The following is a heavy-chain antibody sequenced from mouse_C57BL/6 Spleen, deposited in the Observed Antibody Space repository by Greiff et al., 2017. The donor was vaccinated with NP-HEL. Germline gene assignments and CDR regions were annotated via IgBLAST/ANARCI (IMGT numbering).Heavy chain of an antibody. Sequence: VQLKQSGTVLARPGASVKMSCKTSGYTFTSYWMHWVKQRPGQGLEWIGAIYPGNSDTSYNQKFKGKAKLNAVTTSSTAYMELSSLTNEDSAVYYCTCTGSSYGYFDVWGTGTTVTVSS. CDR1: GYTFTSYW. CDR2: IYPGNSDT. V-gene: IGHV1-5*01. J-gene: IGHJ1*03. CDR3: TCTGSSYGYFDV. D-gene: IGHD1-1*01.